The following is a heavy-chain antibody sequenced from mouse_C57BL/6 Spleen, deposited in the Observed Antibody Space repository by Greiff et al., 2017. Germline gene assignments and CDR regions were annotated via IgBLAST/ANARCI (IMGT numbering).Heavy chain of an antibody. V-gene: IGHV5-9-1*02. Sequence: EVHLVESGEGLVKPGGSLKLSCAASGFTFSSYAMSWVRQTPEKRLEWVAYISSGGDYIYYADTVKGRFTISRDNTRNTLYLQMSSLKSEDTAMYYCTREDYYGRGGYFDVWGTGTTVTVSS. CDR2: ISSGGDYI. J-gene: IGHJ1*03. D-gene: IGHD1-1*01. CDR1: GFTFSSYA. CDR3: TREDYYGRGGYFDV.